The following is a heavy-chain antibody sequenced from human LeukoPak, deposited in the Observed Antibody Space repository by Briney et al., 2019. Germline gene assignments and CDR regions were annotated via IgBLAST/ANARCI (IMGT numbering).Heavy chain of an antibody. CDR2: INPKSGGT. D-gene: IGHD5-12*01. CDR3: ARDLGVATIRDYFDY. V-gene: IGHV1-2*02. CDR1: GYTFTGYY. Sequence: GASVKVSCKASGYTFTGYYMHWVRQAPGQGLEWMGWINPKSGGTNYAQKFQGRVTMTRDTSISTAYMELSSLRSDDTAVYYCARDLGVATIRDYFDYWGQGTLVTVSS. J-gene: IGHJ4*02.